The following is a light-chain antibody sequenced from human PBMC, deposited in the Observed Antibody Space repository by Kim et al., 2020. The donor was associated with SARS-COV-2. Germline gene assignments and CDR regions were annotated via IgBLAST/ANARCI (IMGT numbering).Light chain of an antibody. CDR1: QSIASKY. CDR2: DVS. CDR3: QQLGTWT. J-gene: IGKJ1*01. Sequence: SLSPGERATLSFRASQSIASKYLAWYQQKPGQAPRLLIYDVSRRATGIPDRFSGSGSGTDFTLTISRLEPEDSAVYYCQQLGTWTFGQGTKVDIK. V-gene: IGKV3D-20*02.